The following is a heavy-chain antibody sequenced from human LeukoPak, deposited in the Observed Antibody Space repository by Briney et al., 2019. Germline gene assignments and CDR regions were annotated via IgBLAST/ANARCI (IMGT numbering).Heavy chain of an antibody. J-gene: IGHJ4*02. CDR1: GFTFSSYA. D-gene: IGHD3-3*01. CDR2: ISGSGGST. CDR3: AKVGDYDFWSGFDY. V-gene: IGHV3-23*01. Sequence: HPGGSLRLSCAASGFTFSSYAMSWVRQAPGKGLEWVSAISGSGGSTYYADSVKGRFTISRDNSKNTLYLQMNSLRAEGTAVYYCAKVGDYDFWSGFDYWGQGTLVTASS.